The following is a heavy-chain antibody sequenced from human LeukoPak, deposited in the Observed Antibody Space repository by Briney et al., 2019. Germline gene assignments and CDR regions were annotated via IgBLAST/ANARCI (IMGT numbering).Heavy chain of an antibody. CDR1: GFTFSSYS. V-gene: IGHV3-48*04. Sequence: GGSLRLSCAASGFTFSSYSMNWVRQAPGKGLEWVSYISSSSSTIYYADPVKGRFTISRDNAKNSLYLQMNSLRAEDTAVYYCARRYDSSGYLFDYWGQGTLVTVSS. CDR2: ISSSSSTI. D-gene: IGHD3-22*01. J-gene: IGHJ4*02. CDR3: ARRYDSSGYLFDY.